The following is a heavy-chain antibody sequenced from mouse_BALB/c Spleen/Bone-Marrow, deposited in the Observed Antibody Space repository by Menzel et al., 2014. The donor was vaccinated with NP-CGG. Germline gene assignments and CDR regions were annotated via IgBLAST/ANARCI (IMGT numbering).Heavy chain of an antibody. CDR3: TRKLPAMDY. Sequence: EVKMVESGTVLARPGASVKMSCKASGYSFTTFWMHWVKQRPGQGLEWIGAIYPGNNDTSYNQKFKGKAKLTAVTSASTAYMELSGLTNEDSAVYYCTRKLPAMDYWGQGTSLTVSS. CDR1: GYSFTTFW. J-gene: IGHJ4*01. CDR2: IYPGNNDT. D-gene: IGHD1-1*01. V-gene: IGHV1-5*01.